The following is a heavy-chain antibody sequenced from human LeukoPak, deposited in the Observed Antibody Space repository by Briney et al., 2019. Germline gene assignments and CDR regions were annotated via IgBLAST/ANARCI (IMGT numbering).Heavy chain of an antibody. CDR1: GGSISSGGYY. CDR3: ARDDFYGGKSY. J-gene: IGHJ4*02. D-gene: IGHD4-23*01. Sequence: ASETLSLTCTVSGGSISSGGYYWSWIRQHPGKGLEWIGYIYYSGSTYYNPSLKSRVTISVDTSKNQFSLKLSSVTAADTAVYYCARDDFYGGKSYWGQGTLVTVSS. CDR2: IYYSGST. V-gene: IGHV4-31*03.